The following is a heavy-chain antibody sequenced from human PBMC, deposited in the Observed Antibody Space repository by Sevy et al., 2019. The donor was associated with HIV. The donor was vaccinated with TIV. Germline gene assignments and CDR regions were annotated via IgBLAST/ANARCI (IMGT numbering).Heavy chain of an antibody. D-gene: IGHD3-3*01. J-gene: IGHJ4*02. V-gene: IGHV4-39*01. Sequence: SETLSLTCTVSGGSISSSSYYWGWIRQPPGKGLEWIGSIYYSGSTYYNPSLKSRVTISVDTSKNQFSLKLSPVTAADTAVYYCARHASVLRFLEWLFDYWGQGTLVTVSS. CDR2: IYYSGST. CDR3: ARHASVLRFLEWLFDY. CDR1: GGSISSSSYY.